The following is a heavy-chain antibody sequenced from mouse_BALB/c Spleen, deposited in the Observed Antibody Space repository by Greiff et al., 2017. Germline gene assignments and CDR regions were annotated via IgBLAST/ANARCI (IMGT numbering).Heavy chain of an antibody. D-gene: IGHD2-1*01. Sequence: EVKLVESGPELVKPGASVKMSCKASGYTFTSYVMHWVKQRPEQGLEWIGWIDPENGDTEYAPKFQGKATMTADTSSNTAYLQLSSLTSEDTAVYYCNANYAYWGQGTLVTVSA. CDR2: IDPENGDT. V-gene: IGHV14-4*02. CDR3: NANYAY. CDR1: GYTFTSYV. J-gene: IGHJ3*01.